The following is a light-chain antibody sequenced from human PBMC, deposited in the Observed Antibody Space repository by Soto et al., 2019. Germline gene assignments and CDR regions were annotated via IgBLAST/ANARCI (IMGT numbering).Light chain of an antibody. J-gene: IGKJ1*01. CDR1: QSVSSN. CDR2: GAS. CDR3: QHYNTWPWT. Sequence: EIVMTQSPATLSVSRGERATLSCRASQSVSSNLAWYQQKPGQAPRLLIYGASTRATGIPARFSGSGSWTEITLTIGSLQSEDFAVYYCQHYNTWPWTFGQGTKVDIK. V-gene: IGKV3-15*01.